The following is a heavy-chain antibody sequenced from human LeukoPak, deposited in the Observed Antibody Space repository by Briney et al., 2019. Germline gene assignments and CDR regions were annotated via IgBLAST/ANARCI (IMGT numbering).Heavy chain of an antibody. CDR3: ARPPSGKLDAFVI. CDR1: GGSISSNSYY. CDR2: IYYSGST. V-gene: IGHV4-39*01. Sequence: PSETLSLTCTVSGGSISSNSYYWGWIRQPPGKGLEWIGSIYYSGSTYYNPSLKSRVTISVDTSKNQFSLKLSSVTAADTAVYYCARPPSGKLDAFVIWRQGTMVTVSS. J-gene: IGHJ3*02.